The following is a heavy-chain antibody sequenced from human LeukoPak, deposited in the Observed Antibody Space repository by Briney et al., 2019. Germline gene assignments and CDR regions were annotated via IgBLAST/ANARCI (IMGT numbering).Heavy chain of an antibody. Sequence: GGSLRLSCAASGFIFSNYGMNWVRQAPGKGLEWVAAISASGSATSYADSVRGRFTISRDNSKGTTYLQMNSLRAEDTAVFYCAKDLYLRDFWXGXXDYWGQG. V-gene: IGHV3-23*01. CDR2: ISASGSAT. D-gene: IGHD3-3*01. J-gene: IGHJ4*02. CDR1: GFIFSNYG. CDR3: AKDLYLRDFWXGXXDY.